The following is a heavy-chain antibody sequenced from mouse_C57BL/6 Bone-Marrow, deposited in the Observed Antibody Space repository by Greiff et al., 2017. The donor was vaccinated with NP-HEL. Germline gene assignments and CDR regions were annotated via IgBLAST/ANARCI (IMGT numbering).Heavy chain of an antibody. D-gene: IGHD2-4*01. CDR2: ISYDGSN. V-gene: IGHV3-6*01. CDR3: ARQGDYGFAY. CDR1: GYSITSGYY. Sequence: VQLKESGPGLVKPSQSLSLTCSVTGYSITSGYYWNWIRQFPGNKLEWMGYISYDGSNNYNPSLKNRISITRDTSKNQFFLKLNSVTTEDTATYYCARQGDYGFAYWGQGTLVTVSA. J-gene: IGHJ3*01.